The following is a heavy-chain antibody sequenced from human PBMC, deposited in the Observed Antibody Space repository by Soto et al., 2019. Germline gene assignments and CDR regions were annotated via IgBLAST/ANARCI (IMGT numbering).Heavy chain of an antibody. V-gene: IGHV3-30-3*01. CDR3: ARDGNLNDYGGNYLDY. CDR2: ISYDGSNK. D-gene: IGHD4-17*01. J-gene: IGHJ4*02. Sequence: QVQLVESGGGVVQPERSLRLSCAASGFTFSSYAMHWVRQAPGKGLEWVAVISYDGSNKYYADSVKGRFTISRDNSKNTLYLQMNSLRAEDTAVYYCARDGNLNDYGGNYLDYWGQGTLVTVSS. CDR1: GFTFSSYA.